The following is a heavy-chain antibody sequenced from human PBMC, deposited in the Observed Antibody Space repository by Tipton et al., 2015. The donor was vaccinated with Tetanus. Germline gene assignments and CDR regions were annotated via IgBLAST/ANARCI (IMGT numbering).Heavy chain of an antibody. CDR1: GFTFDDSA. CDR3: AKDFSDRSNWYMLSVS. Sequence: SLRLSCAASGFTFDDSAMSWVRQAPGKGLEWVPAISASGGSTYYSDPVKGRFTVSRDNFENTLYLEMYSLRVDDTAIYYCAKDFSDRSNWYMLSVSWGQGTLVTVSS. V-gene: IGHV3-23*01. CDR2: ISASGGST. D-gene: IGHD6-13*01. J-gene: IGHJ5*01.